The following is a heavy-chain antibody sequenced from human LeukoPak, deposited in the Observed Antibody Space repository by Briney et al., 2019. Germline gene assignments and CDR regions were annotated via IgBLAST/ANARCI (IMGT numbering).Heavy chain of an antibody. D-gene: IGHD1-1*01. V-gene: IGHV4-39*01. CDR1: GGSISSSSYY. Sequence: PSETLSLTCTVSGGSISSSSYYWGWIRQPPGKGLEWIGSIYYSGSTYYNPSLKSRVTISVDTSKNQFSLKLSSVTAADTAVYYCARGPGPSLYYYYGMDVWGQGTTVTVSS. CDR2: IYYSGST. CDR3: ARGPGPSLYYYYGMDV. J-gene: IGHJ6*02.